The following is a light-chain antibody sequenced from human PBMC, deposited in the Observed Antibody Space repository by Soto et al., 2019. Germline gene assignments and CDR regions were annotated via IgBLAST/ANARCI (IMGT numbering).Light chain of an antibody. Sequence: EIVLTQSTGTLSLSPGERATLSCRASRSVSSSYLAWYQHKPGQAPRLLISGASSRATGIPDRFSGSGSGTDFTLTISRLEPEDFALYYCQQYGGSPITFGQGTRLEI. CDR1: RSVSSSY. CDR2: GAS. CDR3: QQYGGSPIT. V-gene: IGKV3-20*01. J-gene: IGKJ5*01.